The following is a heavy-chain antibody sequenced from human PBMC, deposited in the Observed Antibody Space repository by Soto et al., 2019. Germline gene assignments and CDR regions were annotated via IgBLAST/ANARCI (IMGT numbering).Heavy chain of an antibody. D-gene: IGHD5-18*01. V-gene: IGHV3-74*01. CDR1: GFTFSSYW. CDR3: AREGFGYSYGY. CDR2: INSDASDI. J-gene: IGHJ4*02. Sequence: GGSLRLSCAASGFTFSSYWMHWVRQAPGKGLVWVSRINSDASDIYYADSVKGRFTISRDNAKNTLYLQMNSLRAEDTAVYYCAREGFGYSYGYWGQGIQVTVPQ.